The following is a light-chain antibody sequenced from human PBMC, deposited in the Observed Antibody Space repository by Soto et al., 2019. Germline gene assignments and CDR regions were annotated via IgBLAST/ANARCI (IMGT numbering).Light chain of an antibody. J-gene: IGLJ1*01. CDR3: SSYTSSSPLDV. CDR2: EVS. Sequence: QSVLTQPASVSGSPGQSITISCTGTSSDVGGYNYVSWYQQHPGKAPKLMIYEVSNRPSGVSNRFSGSKSGNTASLTISGLQAEDEADYYRSSYTSSSPLDVFGTGTKVTVL. CDR1: SSDVGGYNY. V-gene: IGLV2-14*01.